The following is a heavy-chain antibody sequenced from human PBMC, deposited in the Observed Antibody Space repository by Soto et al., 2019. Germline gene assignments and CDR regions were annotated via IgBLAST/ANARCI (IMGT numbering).Heavy chain of an antibody. CDR3: ARGPEGYSSSPYYFDY. V-gene: IGHV3-21*01. CDR1: GFTFSSYS. D-gene: IGHD6-6*01. J-gene: IGHJ4*02. CDR2: ISSSSSYI. Sequence: PGGSLRLSCAASGFTFSSYSMNWVRQAPGKGLEWVSSISSSSSYIYYADSVKGRFTISRDNAKNSLYLQMNSLRAEDTAVYYCARGPEGYSSSPYYFDYWGQGTLVT.